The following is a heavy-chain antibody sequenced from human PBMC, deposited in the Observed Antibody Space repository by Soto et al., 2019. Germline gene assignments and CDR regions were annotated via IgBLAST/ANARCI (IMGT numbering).Heavy chain of an antibody. Sequence: QVQLVQSGAEVKKPGSSVKVSCKASGGTFSSYAISWVRQAPGQGLEWMGGIIPIFGTANYAQKFQGRVTITANESASTAYMELSSLRSEDTAVYYCARSSVGATEFYYYYGMDVWGQGTTVTVSS. CDR1: GGTFSSYA. CDR2: IIPIFGTA. CDR3: ARSSVGATEFYYYYGMDV. V-gene: IGHV1-69*12. J-gene: IGHJ6*02. D-gene: IGHD1-26*01.